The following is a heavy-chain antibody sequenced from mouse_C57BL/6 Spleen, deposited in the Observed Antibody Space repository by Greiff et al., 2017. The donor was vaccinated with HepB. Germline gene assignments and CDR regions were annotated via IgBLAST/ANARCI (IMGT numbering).Heavy chain of an antibody. CDR1: GYSFTGYY. Sequence: VQLKESGPELVKPGASVKISCKASGYSFTGYYMNWVKQSPEKSLEWIGEINPSTGGTTYNQKFKAKATLTVDKSSSTAYMQLKSLTSEDSAVYYCARMTTVVAPYAMDYWGQGTSVTVSS. V-gene: IGHV1-42*01. D-gene: IGHD1-1*01. CDR2: INPSTGGT. J-gene: IGHJ4*01. CDR3: ARMTTVVAPYAMDY.